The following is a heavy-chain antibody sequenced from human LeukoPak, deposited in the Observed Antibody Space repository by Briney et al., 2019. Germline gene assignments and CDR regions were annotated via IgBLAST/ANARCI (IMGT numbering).Heavy chain of an antibody. CDR2: INHSGST. CDR1: GGSFSGYY. J-gene: IGHJ4*02. V-gene: IGHV4-34*01. D-gene: IGHD2-8*01. Sequence: PSETLSLTCAVYGGSFSGYYWSWVRQPPGKGLEWIGEINHSGSTNYNPSLKSRVTISLDTSKNQFSLKLSSVTAADTAVYYCATENGFNDYWGQGTLVTVSS. CDR3: ATENGFNDY.